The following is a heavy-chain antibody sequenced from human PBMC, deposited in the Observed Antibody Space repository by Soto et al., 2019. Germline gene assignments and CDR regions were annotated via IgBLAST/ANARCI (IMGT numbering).Heavy chain of an antibody. CDR1: GYSFTSYW. CDR2: IYAGDSET. J-gene: IGHJ4*02. Sequence: EVQLVQSGAEVKKPGESLKISCKGSGYSFTSYWIGWVRQMPGRGLEWMGIIYAGDSETRYSPSFQGQVTISVDKPINTAYLQWNSLKASDTAMYYCGRHPVLKSPSSYWGQGTLVTVSS. D-gene: IGHD6-6*01. V-gene: IGHV5-51*01. CDR3: GRHPVLKSPSSY.